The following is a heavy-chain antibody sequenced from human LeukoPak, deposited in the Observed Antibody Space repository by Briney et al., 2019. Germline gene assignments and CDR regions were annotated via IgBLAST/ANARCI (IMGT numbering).Heavy chain of an antibody. CDR3: AKDLTRSRLWTTKSTGFDY. J-gene: IGHJ4*02. Sequence: GGSLRLSCAGSGFTFSSYSMHWVRQAPGKGLEWVSSISSSSIYIYYADSLKGRFTISRDNSKNTLYLQMNSLRAEDTAVYYCAKDLTRSRLWTTKSTGFDYWGQGTLVTVSS. V-gene: IGHV3-21*01. D-gene: IGHD2-21*01. CDR2: ISSSSIYI. CDR1: GFTFSSYS.